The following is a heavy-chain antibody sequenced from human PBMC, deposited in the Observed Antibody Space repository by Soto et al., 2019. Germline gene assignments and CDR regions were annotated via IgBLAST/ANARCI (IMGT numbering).Heavy chain of an antibody. D-gene: IGHD3-3*01. CDR3: AREGIGVVITYPSYYYYGMDV. J-gene: IGHJ6*02. CDR2: IYHSGST. CDR1: GGSISSSNW. Sequence: QVQLQESGPGLVKPSGTLSLTCAVSGGSISSSNWWSWVRQPPGKGLEWIGEIYHSGSTNYNPSLKSRVTISVDKSKNQFSLKLSCVTAADTAVYYCAREGIGVVITYPSYYYYGMDVWGQGTTVTVSS. V-gene: IGHV4-4*02.